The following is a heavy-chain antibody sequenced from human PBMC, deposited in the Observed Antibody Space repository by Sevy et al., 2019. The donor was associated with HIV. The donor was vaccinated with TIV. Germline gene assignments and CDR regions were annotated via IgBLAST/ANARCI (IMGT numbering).Heavy chain of an antibody. CDR1: GFTFSSYG. D-gene: IGHD6-13*01. CDR3: AKDRLIAAAGTVGGGWFDP. J-gene: IGHJ5*02. CDR2: ISYDGSNK. V-gene: IGHV3-30*18. Sequence: GGSLRLSCAASGFTFSSYGMRWVRQAPGKGLEWVAVISYDGSNKYYADSVKGRFTISRDNSKNTLYLQMNSLRAEDTAVYYCAKDRLIAAAGTVGGGWFDPWGQGTLVTVSS.